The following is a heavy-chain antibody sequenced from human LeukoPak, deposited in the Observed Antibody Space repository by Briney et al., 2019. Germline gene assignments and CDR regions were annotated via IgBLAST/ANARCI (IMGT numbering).Heavy chain of an antibody. J-gene: IGHJ4*02. CDR3: AKDPLQYGSGSYYFDY. D-gene: IGHD3-10*01. V-gene: IGHV3-30*02. Sequence: GGSLRLSCAASGFTFSSCGMHWVRQAPGKGLEWVAFIWYDGNNKYHADSVKGRFTISRDSSKNTLYLQMNSLRAEDTAVYYCAKDPLQYGSGSYYFDYWGQGTLVTVSS. CDR1: GFTFSSCG. CDR2: IWYDGNNK.